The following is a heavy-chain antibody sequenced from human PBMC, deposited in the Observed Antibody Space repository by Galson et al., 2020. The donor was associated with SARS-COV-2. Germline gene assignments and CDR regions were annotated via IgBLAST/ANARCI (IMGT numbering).Heavy chain of an antibody. V-gene: IGHV3-64D*06. CDR2: VSNNGFNT. Sequence: GGSLRLSCSASGFSFSSCSMHWVRQAPGKGLEYVSTVSNNGFNTYYADSVQGRFTISRDNSKDTVHLQMSSLRVEDAALYYCVKGGAYSASANDAFDVWGQGTMVTVSS. J-gene: IGHJ3*01. CDR3: VKGGAYSASANDAFDV. D-gene: IGHD1-26*01. CDR1: GFSFSSCS.